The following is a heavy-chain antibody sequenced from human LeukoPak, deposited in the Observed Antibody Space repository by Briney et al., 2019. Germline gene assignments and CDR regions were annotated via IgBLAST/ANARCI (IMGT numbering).Heavy chain of an antibody. Sequence: SETLSLTCTVSGGSISSYYWSWIRQPPGKGLEWIGYMHYSGRTNYNPSLKSRATISIDTSKNQFSLKLSSVAAADPAVYYCARFEYCSSTSCGGYYYYGVDVWGQGTTVTVSS. CDR1: GGSISSYY. CDR3: ARFEYCSSTSCGGYYYYGVDV. D-gene: IGHD2-2*01. J-gene: IGHJ6*02. CDR2: MHYSGRT. V-gene: IGHV4-59*01.